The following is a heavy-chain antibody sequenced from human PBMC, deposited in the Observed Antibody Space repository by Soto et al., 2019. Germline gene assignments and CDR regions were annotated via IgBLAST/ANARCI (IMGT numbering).Heavy chain of an antibody. J-gene: IGHJ5*02. Sequence: SETLSLTCGVYGGSFRNYYCFWFRQPPGKGLEWIGEVNHSREAHYNPAHQSRITISLDTSNNQFSLKMTSVTAADTAMYFCSRAVRFARSWFDPWGQGTQVTVS. CDR2: VNHSREA. V-gene: IGHV4-34*01. CDR1: GGSFRNYY. CDR3: SRAVRFARSWFDP. D-gene: IGHD3-10*01.